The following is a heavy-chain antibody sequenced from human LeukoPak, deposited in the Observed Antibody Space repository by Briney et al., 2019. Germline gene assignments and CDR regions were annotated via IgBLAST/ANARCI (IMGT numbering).Heavy chain of an antibody. CDR2: IYYSGST. V-gene: IGHV4-59*01. CDR3: ARILMARPGYYYYYYMDV. J-gene: IGHJ6*03. CDR1: GGSISNYY. Sequence: PSETLSLTCTVSGGSISNYYWTWIRQPPGKGLEWIGYIYYSGSTNYNPSLKSRVTISVDTSRNHFSLRLTSVTAADTAVYYCARILMARPGYYYYYYMDVWGKGTTVTVSS. D-gene: IGHD1-14*01.